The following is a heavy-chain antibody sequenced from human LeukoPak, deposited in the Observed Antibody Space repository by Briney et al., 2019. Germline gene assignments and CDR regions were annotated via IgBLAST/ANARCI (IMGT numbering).Heavy chain of an antibody. V-gene: IGHV3-23*01. CDR1: GFTFSSYA. CDR3: AKKVGLVSAPLYYFDV. CDR2: ISGPAGSW. J-gene: IGHJ4*02. Sequence: GSLRLSCAASGFTFSSYAMSWVRHAPGKGLEWVSAISGPAGSWDYADSVKGRFTISRDNSKNTLFLQMNSLRAEDTAIYYCAKKVGLVSAPLYYFDVWGQGTLVTVSS. D-gene: IGHD5/OR15-5a*01.